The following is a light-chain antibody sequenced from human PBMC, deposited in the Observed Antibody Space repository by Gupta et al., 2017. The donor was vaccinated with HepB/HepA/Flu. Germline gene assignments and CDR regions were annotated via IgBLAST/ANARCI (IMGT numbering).Light chain of an antibody. J-gene: IGKJ1*01. V-gene: IGKV1-5*03. CDR1: QSINNW. CDR2: AAS. Sequence: DIQMTQSPSTLSASVGDRVNITCRASQSINNWLAWYQQKLGQAPKLLISAASSLETGVPSRFSGSASETEFTLTISSLQPDDFATYYCQQYNTYSWTFGQGTKVEIK. CDR3: QQYNTYSWT.